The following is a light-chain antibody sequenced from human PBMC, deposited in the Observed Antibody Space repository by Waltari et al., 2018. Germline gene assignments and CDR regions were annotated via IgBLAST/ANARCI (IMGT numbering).Light chain of an antibody. Sequence: DIVMTQSPDSLAVSLGERATINCKSSQSVLFSLNNKNYLAWYQQKPGPPPKLLIYWASTRESGVPDRFSGSESGTDFNLTISSLQAEDVAVYYCQQYCTTPLTFGGGTKVEIK. CDR3: QQYCTTPLT. CDR2: WAS. V-gene: IGKV4-1*01. J-gene: IGKJ4*01. CDR1: QSVLFSLNNKNY.